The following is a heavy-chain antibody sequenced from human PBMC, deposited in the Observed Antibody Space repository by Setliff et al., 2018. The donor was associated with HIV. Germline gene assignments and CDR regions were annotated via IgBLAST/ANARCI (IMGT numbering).Heavy chain of an antibody. J-gene: IGHJ4*02. CDR2: ITDDGSNK. CDR3: ASARIPTGGTSTSFDY. Sequence: GGSLRLSCAASGFTFSSYSMNWVRQAPGKGLECVAVITDDGSNKYYADSVKGRFTISRDSSKNTLYLEMNSLRVEDTAVYYCASARIPTGGTSTSFDYWGQGTQVTVSS. CDR1: GFTFSSYS. D-gene: IGHD1-1*01. V-gene: IGHV3-30*05.